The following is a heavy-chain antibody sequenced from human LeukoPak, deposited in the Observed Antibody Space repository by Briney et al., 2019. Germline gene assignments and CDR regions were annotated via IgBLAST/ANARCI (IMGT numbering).Heavy chain of an antibody. J-gene: IGHJ5*02. CDR2: INTNTGNP. CDR1: GYTFTSYA. V-gene: IGHV7-4-1*02. Sequence: ASVKVSCKASGYTFTSYAMNWVRQAPGQGLEWMGWINTNTGNPTYAQGFTGRFVFSLDTSVSTAYLQISSLKAEDTAVHYCASSESSSWSPFDPWGQGTLVTVSS. D-gene: IGHD6-13*01. CDR3: ASSESSSWSPFDP.